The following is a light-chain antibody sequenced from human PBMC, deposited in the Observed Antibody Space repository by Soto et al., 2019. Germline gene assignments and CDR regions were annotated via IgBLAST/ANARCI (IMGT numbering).Light chain of an antibody. CDR2: DAS. V-gene: IGKV3-11*01. CDR3: QQRSNWPLIT. CDR1: QSVSSY. Sequence: EIVLTQSPATLSLSPGERATLSCRASQSVSSYLAWYQQKPGQAPRLLIYDASNRATGIPARFSGSGSGTDFTLAISSLEPEDFAVYYCQQRSNWPLITFGHQKSLAIK. J-gene: IGKJ5*01.